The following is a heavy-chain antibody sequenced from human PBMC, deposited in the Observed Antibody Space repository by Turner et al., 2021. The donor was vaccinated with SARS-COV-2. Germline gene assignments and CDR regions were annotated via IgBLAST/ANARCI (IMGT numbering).Heavy chain of an antibody. CDR1: GGSISSSSYY. V-gene: IGHV4-39*01. D-gene: IGHD5-18*01. CDR2: IYYSGSA. J-gene: IGHJ6*02. Sequence: QLQLQESGPGRVKPSETLSLTCTVSGGSISSSSYYWGWIRQPPGKGLEWIGNIYYSGSAYYNPSLKSRVTISVDPSKNQFSLKLTSVTAADTAVYYCARLMDTAMDYYGTDVWGQGTTVTVSS. CDR3: ARLMDTAMDYYGTDV.